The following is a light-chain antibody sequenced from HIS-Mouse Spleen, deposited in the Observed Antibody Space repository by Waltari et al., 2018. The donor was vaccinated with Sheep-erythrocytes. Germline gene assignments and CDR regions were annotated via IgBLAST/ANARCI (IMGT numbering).Light chain of an antibody. CDR1: QSVSSY. CDR2: DAS. V-gene: IGKV3-11*01. Sequence: EIVLTQSPATLSLSPGERATLSCRASQSVSSYLAWYQQKPGQAPRLLIYDASNRATCIPARFSGSGSGTDFTLTISSLEPEDFVVYYCQQRSNWYTFGQGTKLEIK. J-gene: IGKJ2*01. CDR3: QQRSNWYT.